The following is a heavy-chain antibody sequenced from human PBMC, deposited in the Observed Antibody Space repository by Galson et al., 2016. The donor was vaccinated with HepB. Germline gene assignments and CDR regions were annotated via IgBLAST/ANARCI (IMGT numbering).Heavy chain of an antibody. CDR3: ATDQTQWVRMQS. CDR2: VIPILGTS. V-gene: IGHV1-69*10. J-gene: IGHJ5*02. D-gene: IGHD5-12*01. CDR1: GGSLTNYA. Sequence: SVKVSCKASGGSLTNYAISWVRQAPGQGLEWMGEVIPILGTSKYAQKFQARVTLTADKVTRTSFMELTSLRSDDTAVYYCATDQTQWVRMQSWGQGTLVAVSS.